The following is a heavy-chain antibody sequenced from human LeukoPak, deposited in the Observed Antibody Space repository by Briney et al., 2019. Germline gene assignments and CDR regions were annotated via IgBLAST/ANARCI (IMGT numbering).Heavy chain of an antibody. V-gene: IGHV4-39*01. CDR2: IYYGGST. CDR1: GGSISSSSYY. J-gene: IGHJ3*02. D-gene: IGHD3-22*01. CDR3: ARPPPGTDYYDSSGYYYQPGAFDI. Sequence: SETLSLTCTVSGGSISSSSYYWGWIRQPPGKGLEWIGSIYYGGSTYYNPSLKSRVTISVDTSKNQFSLKLSSVTAADTAVYYCARPPPGTDYYDSSGYYYQPGAFDIWGQGTMVTVSS.